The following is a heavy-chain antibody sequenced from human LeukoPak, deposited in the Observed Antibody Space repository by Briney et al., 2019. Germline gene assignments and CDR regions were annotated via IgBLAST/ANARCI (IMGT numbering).Heavy chain of an antibody. CDR2: IYHSGST. CDR1: GGSISSGGYS. Sequence: PSETLSLTCAVSGGSISSGGYSWSWIRQPPGKGLGWIGYIYHSGSTYYNPSLKSRVTISVDRSKNQFSLKLSSVTAADTAVYYCARGRHYYGSGSYYADQIFDYWGQGTLVTVSS. J-gene: IGHJ4*02. V-gene: IGHV4-30-2*01. D-gene: IGHD3-10*01. CDR3: ARGRHYYGSGSYYADQIFDY.